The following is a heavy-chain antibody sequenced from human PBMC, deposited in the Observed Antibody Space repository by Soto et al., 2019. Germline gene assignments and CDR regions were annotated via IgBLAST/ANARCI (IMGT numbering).Heavy chain of an antibody. V-gene: IGHV3-30-3*01. J-gene: IGHJ4*02. D-gene: IGHD2-2*01. CDR2: ISYDGSNK. CDR1: GFTFSSYA. Sequence: GGSLRLSCAASGFTFSSYAMHWVRQAPGKGLEWVAVISYDGSNKYYADSVRGRFTISRDNSKNTLYLQMNSLRAEDTAVYYCARENCSSTSCYPGGIDYWSQGTLVTVSS. CDR3: ARENCSSTSCYPGGIDY.